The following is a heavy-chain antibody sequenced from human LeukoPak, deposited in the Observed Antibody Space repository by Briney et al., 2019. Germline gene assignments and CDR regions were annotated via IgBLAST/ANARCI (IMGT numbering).Heavy chain of an antibody. Sequence: GGSLRLSCAASGFTFSSYEMNWVRQAPGKGLEWVSYISSSGSTIYYADSVTGRFTISRDNAKNSLYLQMNRLIAEDTAVYYCARYAYYYASGSYPSTERVFDYWGQGTLVTVSS. CDR2: ISSSGSTI. D-gene: IGHD3-10*01. CDR1: GFTFSSYE. V-gene: IGHV3-48*03. J-gene: IGHJ4*02. CDR3: ARYAYYYASGSYPSTERVFDY.